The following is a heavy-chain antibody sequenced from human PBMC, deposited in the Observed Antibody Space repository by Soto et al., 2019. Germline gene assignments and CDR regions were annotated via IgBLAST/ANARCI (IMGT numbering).Heavy chain of an antibody. CDR1: GYAFNSHA. D-gene: IGHD3-10*02. V-gene: IGHV1-3*01. CDR3: GRDQSGIGYYVDWFDP. J-gene: IGHJ5*02. Sequence: ASVTVSCTASGYAFNSHAIHWVRQAPGQRPEWLGWINAGNGNTYYSEKFEGRVTFTRDTAATTVNMELTSLTSEDTAIYYCGRDQSGIGYYVDWFDPWGQGTLVTVSS. CDR2: INAGNGNT.